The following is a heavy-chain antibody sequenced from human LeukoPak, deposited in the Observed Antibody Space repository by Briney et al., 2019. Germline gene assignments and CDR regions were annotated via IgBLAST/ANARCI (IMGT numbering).Heavy chain of an antibody. J-gene: IGHJ4*02. Sequence: PGGSLRLSCAASGFTFSSYWMSWVRQAPGKGLEWVASIKQDGSEKYYVDSVKGRFTISRDNAKKSMFLRMNSLRAEDTAVYYCARDLWGYDFWSGCYTGIYWGQGILVTVSS. CDR2: IKQDGSEK. D-gene: IGHD3-3*01. V-gene: IGHV3-7*01. CDR3: ARDLWGYDFWSGCYTGIY. CDR1: GFTFSSYW.